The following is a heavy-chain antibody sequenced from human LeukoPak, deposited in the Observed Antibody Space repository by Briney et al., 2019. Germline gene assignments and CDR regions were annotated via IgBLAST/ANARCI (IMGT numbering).Heavy chain of an antibody. CDR2: IAITGDT. J-gene: IGHJ5*01. CDR3: TRGLTGGLDS. D-gene: IGHD1-26*01. Sequence: VGALRLSCAASGFTFSSYDMHWVRQAPGKGLEWVPSIAITGDTYYLVSVKGRFTISRENAKNSLYLQINSLRAGDTAVYYCTRGLTGGLDSWGQGTLVTVSS. CDR1: GFTFSSYD. V-gene: IGHV3-13*04.